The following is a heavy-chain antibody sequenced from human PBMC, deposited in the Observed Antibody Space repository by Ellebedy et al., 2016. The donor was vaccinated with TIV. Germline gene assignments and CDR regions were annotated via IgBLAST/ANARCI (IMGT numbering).Heavy chain of an antibody. CDR3: VRTVRGYSGYGFDY. Sequence: SGPTLVKPTQTLTLTCTFSGFLLPTSGMCVSWIRQPPGKALEWLALIDWDYDDYYSPSRKTRLTISKDTCKNQAVLTMTNTDPVDTATYYCVRTVRGYSGYGFDYWGQGAPVTVSS. V-gene: IGHV2-70*13. CDR2: IDWDYDD. CDR1: GFLLPTSGMC. J-gene: IGHJ4*02. D-gene: IGHD5-12*01.